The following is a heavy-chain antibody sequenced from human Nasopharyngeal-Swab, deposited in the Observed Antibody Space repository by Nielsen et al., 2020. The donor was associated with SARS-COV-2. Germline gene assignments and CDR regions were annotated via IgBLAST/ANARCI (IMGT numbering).Heavy chain of an antibody. V-gene: IGHV3-30*18. CDR2: ISYDGSNK. J-gene: IGHJ6*02. D-gene: IGHD3-9*01. CDR1: GFTFDDYA. Sequence: GESLKISCAASGFTFDDYAMHWVRQAPGKGLEWVAVISYDGSNKYYADSVKGRFTISRDNSKNTLYLQMNSLRAEDTAVYYCAKDKRYFDWDGMDVWGQGTTVTVSS. CDR3: AKDKRYFDWDGMDV.